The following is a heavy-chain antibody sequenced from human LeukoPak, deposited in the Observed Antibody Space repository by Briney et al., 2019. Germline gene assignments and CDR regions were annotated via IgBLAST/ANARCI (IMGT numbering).Heavy chain of an antibody. V-gene: IGHV1-2*02. CDR1: GYTFTSYY. J-gene: IGHJ6*02. D-gene: IGHD3-10*02. CDR2: INPNSGGT. Sequence: ASVKVSCKASGYTFTSYYMHWVRQAPGQGLEWMGWINPNSGGTNYAQKFQGRVTMTRDTSISTAYMELSRLRSDDTAVYYCAREHHHVSYYYGMDVWGQGTTVTVSS. CDR3: AREHHHVSYYYGMDV.